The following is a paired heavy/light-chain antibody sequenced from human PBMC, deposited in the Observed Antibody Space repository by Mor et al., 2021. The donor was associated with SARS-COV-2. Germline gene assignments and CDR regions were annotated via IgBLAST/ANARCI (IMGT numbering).Heavy chain of an antibody. V-gene: IGHV1-2*02. CDR1: GYIFTAYY. J-gene: IGHJ2*01. D-gene: IGHD2-15*01. CDR3: VREGGGSSPFDL. Sequence: QVQLVHSGAEVKKPGASVKVSCKASGYIFTAYYIHWVRQAPGQGLEWMGWIHTNNGGTKYAQSFQGRVTMTRDTSISTAYMELSRLTSDDTAVYYCVREGGGSSPFDLWGRGTLVTVSS. CDR2: IHTNNGGT.
Light chain of an antibody. V-gene: IGLV4-69*01. CDR2: VNSEGSH. Sequence: QVVLTQSPSASASLGASVKLTCTLSRGHSGYPIAWHQQQPAKGPRYLMRVNSEGSHSKGDGIPDRFSGSSSGAERYLTISSLQSEDEADYYCQTWDTEIRVFGGGTELTVL. CDR1: RGHSGYP. CDR3: QTWDTEIRV. J-gene: IGLJ3*02.